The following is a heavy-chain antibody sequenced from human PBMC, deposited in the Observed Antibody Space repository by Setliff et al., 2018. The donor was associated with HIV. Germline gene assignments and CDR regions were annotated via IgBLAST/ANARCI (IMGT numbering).Heavy chain of an antibody. CDR3: ARWGASGGRPDWHAFDM. J-gene: IGHJ3*02. Sequence: NPSETLSLTCTVSAASIRSHYWSWIRQSPGKGLEWIGYIGYNGDTSYNPSLNSRVTLSVDRSKNQFSLKLSSVSAADTAVYFCARWGASGGRPDWHAFDMWGQGTMVTVSS. CDR1: AASIRSHY. CDR2: IGYNGDT. V-gene: IGHV4-59*11. D-gene: IGHD2-15*01.